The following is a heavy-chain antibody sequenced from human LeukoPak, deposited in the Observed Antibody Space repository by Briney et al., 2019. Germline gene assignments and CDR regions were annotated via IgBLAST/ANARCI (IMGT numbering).Heavy chain of an antibody. CDR1: GFTFSSYA. D-gene: IGHD2/OR15-2a*01. CDR2: ISGSGANT. Sequence: GGSLRLSCAASGFTFSSYAMTWVRQAPGKGLEWVSTISGSGANTYYADSVKGRFTISRDNSKNTLSLQMNSLRVEDAALYYCAKYSDSTGAHYFDYWGQGTLVTVSS. J-gene: IGHJ4*02. CDR3: AKYSDSTGAHYFDY. V-gene: IGHV3-23*01.